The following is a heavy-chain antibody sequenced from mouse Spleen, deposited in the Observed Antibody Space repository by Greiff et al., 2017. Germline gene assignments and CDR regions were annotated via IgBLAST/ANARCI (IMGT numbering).Heavy chain of an antibody. Sequence: EVKLQQSGAELVKPGASVKLSCTASGFNFTDYYMHWVKQRTEQGLEWIGRIDPEDGETKYAPKFQGKATITADTSSNTAYLQLSSLTSEDTAVYYCASVIYYYDGSYYFDYWGQGTTLTVSS. D-gene: IGHD1-1*01. V-gene: IGHV14-2*01. CDR1: GFNFTDYY. CDR3: ASVIYYYDGSYYFDY. CDR2: IDPEDGET. J-gene: IGHJ2*01.